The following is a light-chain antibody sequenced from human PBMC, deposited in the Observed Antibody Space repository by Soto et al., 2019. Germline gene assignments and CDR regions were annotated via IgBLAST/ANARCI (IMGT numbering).Light chain of an antibody. Sequence: EIVMTQSPATLSVSPGERATLSCRASQSVNNNLAWYQQKVGQAPRLLIYGASTRATGIPARFSGSGSGTEFTLTISSLQSEDLGVYYCQQYKNWPRITFGQGTRLEIK. J-gene: IGKJ5*01. V-gene: IGKV3-15*01. CDR1: QSVNNN. CDR3: QQYKNWPRIT. CDR2: GAS.